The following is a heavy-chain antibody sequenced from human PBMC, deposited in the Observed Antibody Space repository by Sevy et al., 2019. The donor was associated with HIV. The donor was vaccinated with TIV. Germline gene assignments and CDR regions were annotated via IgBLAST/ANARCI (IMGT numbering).Heavy chain of an antibody. D-gene: IGHD3-3*01. J-gene: IGHJ3*01. CDR2: IISSSRYI. V-gene: IGHV3-21*01. CDR3: ASAGVVIEKDAFDF. CDR1: GFTFSSDS. Sequence: GGSLRLSCAASGFTFSSDSMNWVRQAPGKGLEWVSSIISSSRYIYYPDSERGRFTISRDNSKNSLYLQMNSLRAEDTAVYYCASAGVVIEKDAFDFWGQGTMVTVSS.